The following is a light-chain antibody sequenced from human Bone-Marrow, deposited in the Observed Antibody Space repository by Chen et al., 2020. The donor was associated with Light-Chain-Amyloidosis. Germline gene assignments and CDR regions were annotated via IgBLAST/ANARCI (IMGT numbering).Light chain of an antibody. CDR2: AAS. Sequence: AIQMTQSPSSLSASVGDRVTITCRASQGIRNDLGWYQQKPGKAPKLLNYAASSIKSGVPSRFGGSGSGTNFTINISSLQNEDVATYYCLQDYNGPPTFGQGTKLEIK. V-gene: IGKV1-6*01. CDR1: QGIRND. J-gene: IGKJ2*01. CDR3: LQDYNGPPT.